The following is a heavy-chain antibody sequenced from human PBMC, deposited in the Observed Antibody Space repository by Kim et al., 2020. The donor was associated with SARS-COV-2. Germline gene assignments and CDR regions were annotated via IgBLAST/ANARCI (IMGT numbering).Heavy chain of an antibody. CDR2: IYYSGST. CDR3: ARMGYYYYYMDV. Sequence: SETLSLTCTVSGGSISSYYWSWIRQPPGKGLEWIGYIYYSGSTNYNPSLKSRVTISVDTSKNQFSLKLSSVTAADTAVYYCARMGYYYYYMDVWGKGTTVTVSS. V-gene: IGHV4-59*08. CDR1: GGSISSYY. J-gene: IGHJ6*03.